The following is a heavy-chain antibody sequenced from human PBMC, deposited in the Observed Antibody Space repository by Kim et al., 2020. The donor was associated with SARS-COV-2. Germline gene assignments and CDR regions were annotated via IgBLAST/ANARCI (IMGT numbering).Heavy chain of an antibody. CDR1: GYTFTGYY. CDR3: ARIRRYSSSWYYYYGMDV. Sequence: ASVKVSCKASGYTFTGYYMHWVRQAPGQGLEWMGWINPNSGGTNYAQKFQGRVTMTRDTSISTAYMELSRLRSDDTAVYYCARIRRYSSSWYYYYGMDVWGQGTTVTVSS. CDR2: INPNSGGT. V-gene: IGHV1-2*02. J-gene: IGHJ6*02. D-gene: IGHD6-13*01.